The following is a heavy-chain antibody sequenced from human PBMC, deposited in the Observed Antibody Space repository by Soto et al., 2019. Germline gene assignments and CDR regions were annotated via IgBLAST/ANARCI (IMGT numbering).Heavy chain of an antibody. Sequence: EVQLLESGGGVVQPGGSLRLSCVASGFNFKKFAMAWVRQAAGEGLEWVSGISCCGGSASDADSVKGRFSIARDDSKNTVSLQLNSLRVEDTAQYYCAKADGKQWLIPPLDNWGQGTLVTVS. J-gene: IGHJ4*02. D-gene: IGHD6-19*01. V-gene: IGHV3-23*01. CDR2: ISCCGGSA. CDR3: AKADGKQWLIPPLDN. CDR1: GFNFKKFA.